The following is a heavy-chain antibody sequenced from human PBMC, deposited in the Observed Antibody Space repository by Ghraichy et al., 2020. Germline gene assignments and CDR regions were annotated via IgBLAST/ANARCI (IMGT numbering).Heavy chain of an antibody. J-gene: IGHJ4*02. V-gene: IGHV1-3*01. D-gene: IGHD6-19*01. CDR2: INAGNGNT. CDR3: AFTRRRVAGTPWDFDY. Sequence: ASVKVSCKASGYTFTSYAMHWVRQAPGQRLEWMGWINAGNGNTKYSQKFQGRVTITRDTSASTAYMELSSLRSEDTAVYYCAFTRRRVAGTPWDFDYWGQGSLVTLSS. CDR1: GYTFTSYA.